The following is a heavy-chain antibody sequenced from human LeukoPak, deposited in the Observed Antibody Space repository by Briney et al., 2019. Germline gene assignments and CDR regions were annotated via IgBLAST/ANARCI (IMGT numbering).Heavy chain of an antibody. D-gene: IGHD3-22*01. CDR3: ARGDDSSGYYYEGAFDI. CDR2: IYYSGST. V-gene: IGHV4-59*01. CDR1: GGSISSYY. J-gene: IGHJ3*02. Sequence: PSETLSLTCTVSGGSISSYYWSWIRQPPGKGLEWIGYIYYSGSTNYNPSLKSRVTISVDTSKNQFSLKLSSVTAADTAVYYCARGDDSSGYYYEGAFDIWGRGTMVTVSS.